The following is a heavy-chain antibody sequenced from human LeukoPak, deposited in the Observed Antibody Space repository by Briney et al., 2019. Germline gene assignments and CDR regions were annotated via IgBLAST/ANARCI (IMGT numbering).Heavy chain of an antibody. J-gene: IGHJ4*02. V-gene: IGHV3-33*03. CDR2: IWYDGSNK. CDR1: GFTFSSYG. CDR3: AKGGNRFLEWLSPFDY. D-gene: IGHD3-3*01. Sequence: GGSLRLSCAASGFTFSSYGMHWVRQAPGNGLEWVAVIWYDGSNKYYADSVRGRFTISRDKSKNTLDLQMNSLRAEDTAVYYCAKGGNRFLEWLSPFDYWGQGTLVTVPS.